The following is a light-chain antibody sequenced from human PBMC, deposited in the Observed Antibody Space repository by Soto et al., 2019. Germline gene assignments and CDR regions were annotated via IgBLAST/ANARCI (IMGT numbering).Light chain of an antibody. CDR3: SSYTSSIVV. J-gene: IGLJ2*01. CDR2: DVS. V-gene: IGLV2-14*01. CDR1: SSDVGGYNY. Sequence: QSVLTQRASVSGSPGQSITISCTGTSSDVGGYNYVSWYQQHPGKAPKLMIYDVSNRPSGVSNRFSGSKSGNTASLTISGLQAEDEADYYCSSYTSSIVVFGGGTKLTVL.